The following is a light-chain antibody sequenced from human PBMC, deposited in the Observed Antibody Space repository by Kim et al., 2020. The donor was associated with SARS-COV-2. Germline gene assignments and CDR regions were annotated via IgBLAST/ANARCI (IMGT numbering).Light chain of an antibody. CDR1: STNVGVYDY. V-gene: IGLV2-14*03. CDR2: DAS. CDR3: SSYTNRSTHYF. Sequence: WITISITGTSTNVGVYDYVSVYQQHPRKAPAPMIYDASHRPSGVSNRFSGSKSGNAATPTISGFQAEDEADYYCSSYTNRSTHYFFGTGTKVTVL. J-gene: IGLJ1*01.